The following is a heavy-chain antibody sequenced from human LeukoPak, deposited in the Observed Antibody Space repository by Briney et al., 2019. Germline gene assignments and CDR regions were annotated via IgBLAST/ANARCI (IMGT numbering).Heavy chain of an antibody. Sequence: ASVKVSCKASGYTFTSYGISWVRQAPGQGLEWMGWISAYNGNTNYAQKLQGRVTMTTDTSTSTAYMELRSLRSDDTAVYYCARDPQNYCDSSGYYYWFDPWGQGTLVTVSS. D-gene: IGHD3-22*01. CDR3: ARDPQNYCDSSGYYYWFDP. CDR1: GYTFTSYG. CDR2: ISAYNGNT. J-gene: IGHJ5*02. V-gene: IGHV1-18*01.